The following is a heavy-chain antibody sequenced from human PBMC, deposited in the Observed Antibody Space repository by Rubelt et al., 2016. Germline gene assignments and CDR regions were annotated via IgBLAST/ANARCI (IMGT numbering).Heavy chain of an antibody. CDR2: ISSSSGVT. V-gene: IGHV1-2*06. CDR1: GYTFTSLH. Sequence: QVQLVQSGAQVKKPGASVKVSCKTSGYTFTSLHINWVRQVTGQGLEWMGRISSSSGVTNYAQKFQGRVTMTRDTSISTAHMELNRLTSDDTAVYYCARDSRVSFDYWGQGTLVTVSS. J-gene: IGHJ4*02. D-gene: IGHD2-21*01. CDR3: ARDSRVSFDY.